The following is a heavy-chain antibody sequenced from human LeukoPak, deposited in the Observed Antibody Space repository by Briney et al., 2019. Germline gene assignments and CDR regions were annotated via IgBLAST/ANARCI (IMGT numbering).Heavy chain of an antibody. Sequence: SETLSLTCTVSGGSISSYYWSWIRQPAGKGLEWIGRIYTSGSTNYNPSLKSRVTMSVDTSKNQFSLKLSSVTAADTAVYYCARVNVPLWFGELFGWFDPWGQGTLVTVSS. V-gene: IGHV4-4*07. CDR1: GGSISSYY. J-gene: IGHJ5*02. CDR2: IYTSGST. CDR3: ARVNVPLWFGELFGWFDP. D-gene: IGHD3-10*01.